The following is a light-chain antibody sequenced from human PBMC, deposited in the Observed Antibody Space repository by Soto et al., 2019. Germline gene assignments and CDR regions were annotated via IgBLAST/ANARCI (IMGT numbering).Light chain of an antibody. CDR1: RTVDSTY. CDR3: QQYGSSST. Sequence: EIVLTQSPGTLSLSPGERATISCRASRTVDSTYLAWYQQKPGQAPRLLIYAVSTRATGIPDRFSGSGSGTDFTLTISRLEPEDFAVYHCQQYGSSSTFGQGTKVEIK. V-gene: IGKV3-20*01. J-gene: IGKJ1*01. CDR2: AVS.